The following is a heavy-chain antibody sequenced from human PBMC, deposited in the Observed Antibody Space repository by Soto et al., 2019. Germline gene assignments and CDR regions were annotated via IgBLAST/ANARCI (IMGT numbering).Heavy chain of an antibody. CDR3: AKDYWNPRYFDN. V-gene: IGHV3-23*01. Sequence: PWGSLRLAGAASVFTVSNYGMSWVRQAPGKGREWVSAVSDNGGRTRYAGSVKGRFAISRDNSQNTLYLQMLSLRADDTAIYYCAKDYWNPRYFDNWGQGTLVTVSS. D-gene: IGHD1-1*01. CDR2: VSDNGGRT. J-gene: IGHJ4*02. CDR1: VFTVSNYG.